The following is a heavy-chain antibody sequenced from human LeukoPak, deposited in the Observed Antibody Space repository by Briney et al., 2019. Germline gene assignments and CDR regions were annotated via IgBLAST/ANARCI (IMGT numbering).Heavy chain of an antibody. CDR1: GGTFSSYA. Sequence: SVKVSCKASGGTFSSYAISWVRQAPGQGLEWMGGIIPIYGTANYAQKFQGRVTITTDESTSTAYMELSSLRSEDTAVYYCAXDGLGGHYGSXXXTLXXXGQGTXXT. J-gene: IGHJ4*02. V-gene: IGHV1-69*05. CDR2: IIPIYGTA. D-gene: IGHD3-10*01. CDR3: AXDGLGGHYGSXXXTLXX.